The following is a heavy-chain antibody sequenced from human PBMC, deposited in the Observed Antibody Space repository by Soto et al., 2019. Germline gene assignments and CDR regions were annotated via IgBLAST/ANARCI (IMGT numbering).Heavy chain of an antibody. CDR1: GGSISSYY. CDR2: IYYSGST. Sequence: SETLSLTCTVSGGSISSYYWSWIRQPPGKGLEWIGYIYYSGSTNYNPSLKSRVTISVDTSKNQFSLKLSSVTAADTTVYYCARPGDSSGYYPFDYWGQGTLVTVSS. CDR3: ARPGDSSGYYPFDY. D-gene: IGHD3-22*01. V-gene: IGHV4-59*08. J-gene: IGHJ4*02.